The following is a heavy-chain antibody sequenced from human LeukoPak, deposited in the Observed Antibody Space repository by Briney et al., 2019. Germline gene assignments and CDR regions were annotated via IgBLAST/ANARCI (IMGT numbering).Heavy chain of an antibody. CDR2: ISAYNGNT. CDR3: ARGKLVVTAIAFDY. CDR1: GYRFSNYG. D-gene: IGHD2-21*02. V-gene: IGHV1-18*01. Sequence: ASVKVSCKASGYRFSNYGITWVRQAPGQGLECMGWISAYNGNTNYAQKLQGRVTMTTDTSTSTAYMELRSLRSDDTAVYYCARGKLVVTAIAFDYWGQGTLVTVSS. J-gene: IGHJ4*02.